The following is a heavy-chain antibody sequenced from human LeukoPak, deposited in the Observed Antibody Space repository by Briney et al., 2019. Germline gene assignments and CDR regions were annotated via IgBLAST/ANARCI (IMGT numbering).Heavy chain of an antibody. J-gene: IGHJ4*02. CDR3: ARHLGYGDYVYYFDY. CDR2: IYPGDSDT. Sequence: GESLKISCKGSGYSFTSYWIGWVRQMPGKGLEWMGIIYPGDSDTRYGPSFQGQVTISADKSISTAYLQWSSLKASDTAMYYCARHLGYGDYVYYFDYWGQGTLVTVSS. D-gene: IGHD4-17*01. V-gene: IGHV5-51*01. CDR1: GYSFTSYW.